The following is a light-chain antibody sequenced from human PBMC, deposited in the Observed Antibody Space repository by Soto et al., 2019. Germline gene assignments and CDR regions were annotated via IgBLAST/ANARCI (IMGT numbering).Light chain of an antibody. Sequence: EIVLTQSPGTLSLSPGERATLSCRASQTVSSSYLAWYQQKPGQAPRLLIYGASNRATGIPDRFSGSESGTDFTLTITRLEPEDFAVYYCQQYGSSSWTFGQGTKVEIK. CDR2: GAS. J-gene: IGKJ1*01. CDR3: QQYGSSSWT. V-gene: IGKV3-20*01. CDR1: QTVSSSY.